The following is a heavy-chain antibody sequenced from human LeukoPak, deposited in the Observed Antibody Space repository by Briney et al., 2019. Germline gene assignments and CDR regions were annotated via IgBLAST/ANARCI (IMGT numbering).Heavy chain of an antibody. CDR3: ARGYGSGSYYL. CDR1: GYTFTGYY. D-gene: IGHD3-10*01. CDR2: INPNSGGT. J-gene: IGHJ4*02. V-gene: IGHV1-2*02. Sequence: ASVKVSCKASGYTFTGYYIHWVRQAPGQGLEWMGWINPNSGGTNYAQKFQDRVTMTRDVSISTAYMELSSLRCDDMAVYYCARGYGSGSYYLWGQGTLVTVSS.